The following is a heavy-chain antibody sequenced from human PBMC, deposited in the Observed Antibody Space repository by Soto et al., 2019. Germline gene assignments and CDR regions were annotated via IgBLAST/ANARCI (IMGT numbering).Heavy chain of an antibody. Sequence: ASVKVSCKASGYTFTSYGISWVRQAPGQGLEWMGWISAYNGNTNYAQKLQGRVTMTTDTSTSTAYMELRSLRSDDTAVYYCAIYQGTLLWHPGFDPWGQGTLVTVSS. V-gene: IGHV1-18*01. CDR1: GYTFTSYG. CDR2: ISAYNGNT. D-gene: IGHD3-10*01. J-gene: IGHJ5*02. CDR3: AIYQGTLLWHPGFDP.